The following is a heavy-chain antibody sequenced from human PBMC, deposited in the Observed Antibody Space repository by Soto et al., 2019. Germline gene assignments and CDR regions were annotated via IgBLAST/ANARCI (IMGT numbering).Heavy chain of an antibody. CDR1: GFTFSDYY. CDR2: ISSSGSTI. CDR3: ARDIWFGDRAYYYMDV. D-gene: IGHD3-10*01. V-gene: IGHV3-11*01. J-gene: IGHJ6*03. Sequence: QVQLVESGGGLVKPGGSLRLSCTASGFTFSDYYMSWIRQAPGKGLEWVSYISSSGSTIYYADSVKGRFTISRDNAKNSLYLQMNSLRAEDTAVYYCARDIWFGDRAYYYMDVWGKGTTVTVSS.